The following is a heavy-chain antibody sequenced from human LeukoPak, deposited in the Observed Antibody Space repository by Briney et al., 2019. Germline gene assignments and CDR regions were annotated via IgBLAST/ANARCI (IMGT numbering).Heavy chain of an antibody. J-gene: IGHJ4*02. CDR3: ASFYYYDSSGYYQSDY. CDR1: GFTFSSYS. CDR2: ISSSSSTI. V-gene: IGHV3-48*01. Sequence: GGSLRLSCAASGFTFSSYSMNWVRQAPGKGLEWVSYISSSSSTISYADSVKGRFTISRDNAKNSLYLQMNSLRAEDTAVYYCASFYYYDSSGYYQSDYWGQGTLVTVSS. D-gene: IGHD3-22*01.